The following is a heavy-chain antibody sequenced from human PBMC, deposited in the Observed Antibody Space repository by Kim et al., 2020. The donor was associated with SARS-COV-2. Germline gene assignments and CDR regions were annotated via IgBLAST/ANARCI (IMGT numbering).Heavy chain of an antibody. CDR1: GFTFSSYS. Sequence: GGSLRLSCAASGFTFSSYSMHWVRQAPGKGLEWVSVISSNGSTKYYADSVKGRFTISRDNAKNTLYLQMNSLRAEDTAVYYCARGGSGQDEEGYDYYCM. V-gene: IGHV3-33*08. J-gene: IGHJ6*01. CDR3: ARGGSGQDEEGYDYYCM. CDR2: ISSNGSTK. D-gene: IGHD3-3*01.